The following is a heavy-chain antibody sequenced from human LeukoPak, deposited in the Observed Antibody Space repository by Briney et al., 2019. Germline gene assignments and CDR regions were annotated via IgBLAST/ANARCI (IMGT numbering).Heavy chain of an antibody. Sequence: SETLSLTCTVSGGSISSSSYYWGWIRQPPGKGLEWIGSIYYSGSTYYNPSLKSRVTISVDTSKNQFSLKLSSVTAADTAVYYCARADYGDYIQRKYNWFDPWGQGTLVTVSS. CDR2: IYYSGST. J-gene: IGHJ5*02. V-gene: IGHV4-39*07. CDR1: GGSISSSSYY. D-gene: IGHD4-17*01. CDR3: ARADYGDYIQRKYNWFDP.